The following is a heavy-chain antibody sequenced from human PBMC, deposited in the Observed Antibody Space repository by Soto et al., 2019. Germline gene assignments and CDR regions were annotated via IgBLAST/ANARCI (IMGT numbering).Heavy chain of an antibody. D-gene: IGHD1-26*01. CDR1: GGTSTIYT. J-gene: IGHJ4*02. CDR3: ATEKYGAGRVGVFH. V-gene: IGHV1-69*08. CDR2: IVPMLGIT. Sequence: QVPLVQSGAEVKRPGSSVKVSCEASGGTSTIYTITWVRQAPGQGLAWMGRIVPMLGITNYGRNFQGRVTFXAXTXSATAYMELSRLRFDDTAMDYWATEKYGAGRVGVFHWGQGTQVTVSS.